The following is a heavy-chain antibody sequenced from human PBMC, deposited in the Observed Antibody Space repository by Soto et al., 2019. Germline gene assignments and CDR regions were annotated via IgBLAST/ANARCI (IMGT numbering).Heavy chain of an antibody. CDR3: ARTYGDYVFDY. V-gene: IGHV4-59*01. J-gene: IGHJ4*02. CDR1: GGSISSYY. CDR2: IYYSGST. D-gene: IGHD4-17*01. Sequence: QVQLQESGPGLVKPSETLSLTCTVSGGSISSYYWSWIRQPPGKGLEWIGSIYYSGSTNYSPSLKSRVTISVDTSKNRFSLKLSSVTAADTAVYYCARTYGDYVFDYWGQGTLVTVSS.